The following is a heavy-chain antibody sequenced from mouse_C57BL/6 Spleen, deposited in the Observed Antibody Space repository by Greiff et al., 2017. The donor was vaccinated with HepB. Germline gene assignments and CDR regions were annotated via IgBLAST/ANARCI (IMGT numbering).Heavy chain of an antibody. CDR1: GFNIKDDY. CDR2: IDPENGDT. CDR3: TPGTMDY. Sequence: VQLQQSGAELVRPGASVKLSCTASGFNIKDDYMHWVKQRPEQGLEWIGWIDPENGDTEYASKFQGKATITADTSSTTAYLQLSSLTSEDTAVYYCTPGTMDYWGQGTSVTVSS. V-gene: IGHV14-4*01. J-gene: IGHJ4*01.